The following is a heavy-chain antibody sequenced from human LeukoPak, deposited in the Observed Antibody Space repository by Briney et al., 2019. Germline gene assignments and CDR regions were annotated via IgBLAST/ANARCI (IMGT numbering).Heavy chain of an antibody. D-gene: IGHD3/OR15-3a*01. CDR1: VAPSVVTT. CDR2: IYYSGST. J-gene: IGHJ5*02. V-gene: IGHV4-59*01. CDR3: ARERGPVDSSWFDP. Sequence: PSETLSPPALSLVAPSVVTTGAGSGSPGKGLEWIGYIYYSGSTNYNPSLKSRVTISVDTSKNQFSLKLSSVTAADTAVYYCARERGPVDSSWFDPWGQGTLVTVSS.